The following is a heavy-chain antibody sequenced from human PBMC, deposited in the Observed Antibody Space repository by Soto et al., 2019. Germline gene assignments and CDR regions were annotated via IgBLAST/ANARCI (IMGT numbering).Heavy chain of an antibody. D-gene: IGHD2-21*02. CDR1: GFTFTSYS. CDR2: IQQDGSEK. V-gene: IGHV3-7*03. CDR3: ITDGIVVVTAIYYFFHY. J-gene: IGHJ4*02. Sequence: EVQLVESGGGLVQPGGSLRLSCAVSGFTFTSYSMSWVRQAPGEGLEWVANIQQDGSEKYYVDSVKGRFTISRDNAKNSLYLQMNSLRAEDTAVYYCITDGIVVVTAIYYFFHYWGQGTLVTVSS.